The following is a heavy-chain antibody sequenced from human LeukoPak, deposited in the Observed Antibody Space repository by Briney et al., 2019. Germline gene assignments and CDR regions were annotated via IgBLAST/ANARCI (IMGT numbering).Heavy chain of an antibody. J-gene: IGHJ4*02. Sequence: SETLSLTCTVSGGSISSSSYYWGWIRQPPGKGLEWIGSIYYSGSTYYNPSLKSRVTISVDTSKNQFSLKLSSVTAADTAVYYCARILGSGSYFDYWGQGTLVTVSS. CDR1: GGSISSSSYY. CDR3: ARILGSGSYFDY. V-gene: IGHV4-39*01. CDR2: IYYSGST. D-gene: IGHD5-12*01.